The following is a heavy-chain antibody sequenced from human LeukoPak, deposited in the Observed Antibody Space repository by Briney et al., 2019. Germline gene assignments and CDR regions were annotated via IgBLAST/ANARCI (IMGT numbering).Heavy chain of an antibody. CDR1: GYTFTGYY. V-gene: IGHV1-2*02. Sequence: GASVKVSCKASGYTFTGYYMHWVRQAPGQGLEWMGWINPNSGGTNYAQKFQGRVTMTRDTSISTVCMELSRLRSDDTAVYYCASQRYSSSSGDDYWGQGTLVTVSS. J-gene: IGHJ4*02. D-gene: IGHD6-6*01. CDR3: ASQRYSSSSGDDY. CDR2: INPNSGGT.